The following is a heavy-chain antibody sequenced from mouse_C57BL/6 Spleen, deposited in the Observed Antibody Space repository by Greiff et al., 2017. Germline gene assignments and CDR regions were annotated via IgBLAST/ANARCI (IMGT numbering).Heavy chain of an antibody. CDR1: GYTFTSYW. J-gene: IGHJ4*01. CDR2: IDPSDSYT. CDR3: AKSPYDYYAMDY. V-gene: IGHV1-69*01. D-gene: IGHD6-5*01. Sequence: QVQLQQPGAELVMPGASVKLSCKASGYTFTSYWMHWVKQRPGQGLEWIGEIDPSDSYTNYNQKFKCKSTLTVDTSSSTAYMQLSSLTSEDSAVYYCAKSPYDYYAMDYWGQGTSVTVSS.